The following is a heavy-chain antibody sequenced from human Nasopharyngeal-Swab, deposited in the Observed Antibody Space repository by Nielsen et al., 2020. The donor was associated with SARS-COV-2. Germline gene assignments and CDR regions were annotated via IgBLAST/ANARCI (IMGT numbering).Heavy chain of an antibody. CDR3: ASMRPRYYYGMDV. CDR2: VYHFGNT. V-gene: IGHV4-30-2*04. J-gene: IGHJ6*02. Sequence: WIRQPPGKDMEWIGSVYHFGNTYYNPSLKSRVTLSVDTSKNHYSLELAYVTAADTAVYYCASMRPRYYYGMDVWGQGTTVTVSS. D-gene: IGHD3-16*01.